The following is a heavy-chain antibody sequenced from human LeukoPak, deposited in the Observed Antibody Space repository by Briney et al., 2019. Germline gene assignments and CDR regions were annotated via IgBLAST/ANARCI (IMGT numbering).Heavy chain of an antibody. Sequence: PGRSLRLSCAASGFTFSSYAMHWVRQAPGKGLEWVAVISYDGSNKYYADPVKGRFTISRDNSKNTLYLQMNSLRAEDTAVYYCASDLGYCSSTSCRTMGYYYYYGMDVWGQGTTVTVSS. CDR1: GFTFSSYA. CDR2: ISYDGSNK. V-gene: IGHV3-30-3*01. CDR3: ASDLGYCSSTSCRTMGYYYYYGMDV. J-gene: IGHJ6*02. D-gene: IGHD2-2*01.